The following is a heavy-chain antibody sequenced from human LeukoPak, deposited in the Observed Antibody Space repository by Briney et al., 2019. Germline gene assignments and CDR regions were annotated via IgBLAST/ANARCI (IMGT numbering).Heavy chain of an antibody. D-gene: IGHD5-18*01. CDR2: ISGSGGST. J-gene: IGHJ3*02. CDR1: GFTFSSYA. CDR3: AKIDGYSYGPDAFDI. Sequence: GGSLRLSCAASGFTFSSYAMSWVRQAPGKGLEWVSAISGSGGSTYYADSVKGRFTISRDNSKDTLYLQMNSLRAEDAAVYYCAKIDGYSYGPDAFDIWGQGTMVTVSS. V-gene: IGHV3-23*01.